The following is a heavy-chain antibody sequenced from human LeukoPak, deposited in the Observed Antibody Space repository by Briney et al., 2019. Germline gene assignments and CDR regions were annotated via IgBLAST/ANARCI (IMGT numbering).Heavy chain of an antibody. CDR1: GYTFTDYY. V-gene: IGHV1-2*02. Sequence: ASVKISCKASGYTFTDYYMHWVRQAPGQGLEWMGWINPNSGGTNYAQKFQGRVTMTRDTSISTAYMELSRLRSDDTAVYYCARDTMGDLTNWFDPWGQGTLVTVSS. CDR2: INPNSGGT. CDR3: ARDTMGDLTNWFDP. J-gene: IGHJ5*02. D-gene: IGHD3-16*01.